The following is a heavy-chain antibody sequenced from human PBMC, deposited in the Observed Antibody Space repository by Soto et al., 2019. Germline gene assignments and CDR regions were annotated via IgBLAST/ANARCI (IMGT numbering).Heavy chain of an antibody. CDR2: SLPIFGTS. V-gene: IGHV1-69*01. CDR1: GGTFSTXS. Sequence: QVQLVQSGAEVKKPGSSVXVSCKASGGTFSTXSXXXVXXXXXXGLEWMGESLPIFGTSHYAQNFQGRVTITADESTSTVYMELSSLRSDXTAXXYCAXXXXYPXSSFXYGMDVWGQGTTVTVSS. J-gene: IGHJ6*02. CDR3: AXXXXYPXSSFXYGMDV.